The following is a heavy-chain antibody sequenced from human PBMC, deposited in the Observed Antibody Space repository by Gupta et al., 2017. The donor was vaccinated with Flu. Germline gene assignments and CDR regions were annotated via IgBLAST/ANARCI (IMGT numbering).Heavy chain of an antibody. CDR3: ARDSFSAGFPDY. CDR1: GFTFSDYY. CDR2: ISSSSSYT. Sequence: QVQLVESGGGLVKTGGSLRLSCAASGFTFSDYYMSWIRQAPGKGLEWVSYISSSSSYTNYADSVKGRFTISRDNAKNSLYLQMNSLRAEDTAVYYCARDSFSAGFPDYWGQGTLVTVSS. J-gene: IGHJ4*02. D-gene: IGHD6-13*01. V-gene: IGHV3-11*05.